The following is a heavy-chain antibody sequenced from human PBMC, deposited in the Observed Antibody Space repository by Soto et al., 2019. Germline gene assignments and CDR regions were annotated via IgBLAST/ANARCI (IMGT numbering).Heavy chain of an antibody. V-gene: IGHV2-5*01. CDR2: IYWNNDK. CDR3: AHSSSYYDTSCVAFDI. J-gene: IGHJ3*02. CDR1: GFSHTTSGVG. Sequence: QITLKESGPTLVKPTQTLTLTCTFSGFSHTTSGVGVAWIRQPPGKALEWLALIYWNNDKRYSPSLKSRLTITKDTSNNQVVLIMANLDPLDTATSYCAHSSSYYDTSCVAFDIWGQGTMVTVSS. D-gene: IGHD3-22*01.